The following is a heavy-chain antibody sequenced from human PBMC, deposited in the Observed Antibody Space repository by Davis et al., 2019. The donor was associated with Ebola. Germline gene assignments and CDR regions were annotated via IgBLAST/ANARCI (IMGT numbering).Heavy chain of an antibody. Sequence: PSETLSLTCTVSGGSISSGGYYRSWIRQPPGKGLEWLGEINHSGSTNYNPSLKSRVTISVDTSKNQFSLKLSSVTAADTAVYYCARGRGSEYQLLQYNWFDPWGQGTLVTVSS. CDR2: INHSGST. V-gene: IGHV4-39*07. CDR1: GGSISSGGYY. CDR3: ARGRGSEYQLLQYNWFDP. D-gene: IGHD2-2*01. J-gene: IGHJ5*02.